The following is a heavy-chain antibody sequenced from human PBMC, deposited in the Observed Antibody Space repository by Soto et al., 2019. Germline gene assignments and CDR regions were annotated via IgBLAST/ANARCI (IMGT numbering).Heavy chain of an antibody. CDR3: AHDTPDLSGDY. CDR2: LYWDDDK. V-gene: IGHV2-5*02. Sequence: QITLKESGPTLVKPTQTLTLTCTFSGFSLSTSGVGVGWIRQPPGKALEWLALLYWDDDKRYSPSLTSRLTITKETSKNQVVLTMTNMDPVDTATYYCAHDTPDLSGDYWGQGTLVTVSA. D-gene: IGHD6-25*01. J-gene: IGHJ4*02. CDR1: GFSLSTSGVG.